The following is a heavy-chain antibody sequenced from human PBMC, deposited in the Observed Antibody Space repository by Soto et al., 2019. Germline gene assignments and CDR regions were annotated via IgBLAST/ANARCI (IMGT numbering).Heavy chain of an antibody. CDR2: ISYDGSNK. Sequence: GGSLRLSCAASGFTFSSYGMHWVRQAPGKGLEWVAVISYDGSNKYYADSVKGRFTISRDNSKNTLYPQMNSLRAEDTAVYYCAKAKSRVVVAAHYYFDYWGQGTLVTVSS. CDR1: GFTFSSYG. D-gene: IGHD2-15*01. V-gene: IGHV3-30*18. J-gene: IGHJ4*02. CDR3: AKAKSRVVVAAHYYFDY.